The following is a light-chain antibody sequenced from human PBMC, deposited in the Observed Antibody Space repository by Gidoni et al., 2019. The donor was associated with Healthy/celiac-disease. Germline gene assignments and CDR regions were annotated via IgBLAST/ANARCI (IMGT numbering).Light chain of an antibody. V-gene: IGLV1-40*01. Sequence: QSVLTQPPSVSGAPGQRVTISCTGSSSNSGAGYDVHWYQQLPGTAPKLLIYGNSNRPSGVPDRFSGSKSGTSASLAITGRQAEDEADYYCQSYDSSLSGHVVFGGGTKLTVL. CDR3: QSYDSSLSGHVV. J-gene: IGLJ2*01. CDR2: GNS. CDR1: SSNSGAGYD.